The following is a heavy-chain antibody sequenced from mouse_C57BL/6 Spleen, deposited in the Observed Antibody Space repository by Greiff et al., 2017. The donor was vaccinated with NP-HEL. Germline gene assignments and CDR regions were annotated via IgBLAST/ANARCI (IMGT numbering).Heavy chain of an antibody. CDR3: ARYGEYYGSSYGWFAD. V-gene: IGHV1-64*01. CDR2: IHPNSGST. CDR1: GYTFTSYW. J-gene: IGHJ3*01. D-gene: IGHD1-1*01. Sequence: VQLQQPGAELVKPGASVKLSCKASGYTFTSYWMHWVKQRPGQGLEWIGMIHPNSGSTNYNEKFKSKATLTVDKSSSTAYMQLSSLTSEDSAVYYCARYGEYYGSSYGWFADWGQGTLVTVSA.